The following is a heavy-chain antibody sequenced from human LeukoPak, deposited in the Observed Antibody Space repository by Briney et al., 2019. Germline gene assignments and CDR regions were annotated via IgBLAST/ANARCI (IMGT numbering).Heavy chain of an antibody. Sequence: ASVKVSCKASGYTFTSYGISWVRQAPGQGLEWMGWISTYKGNTNYAQKLQGRVTVTTDTSTSTVYMELRSLRSDDTAVYYCGRSMDSSTSRLIEYWGQGTLVTVSS. CDR2: ISTYKGNT. J-gene: IGHJ4*02. V-gene: IGHV1-18*01. D-gene: IGHD6-6*01. CDR1: GYTFTSYG. CDR3: GRSMDSSTSRLIEY.